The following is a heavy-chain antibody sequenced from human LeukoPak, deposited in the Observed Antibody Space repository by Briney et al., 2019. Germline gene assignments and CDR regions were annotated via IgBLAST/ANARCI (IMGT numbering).Heavy chain of an antibody. CDR3: ASGPSFITIFY. CDR2: IYYSGST. CDR1: GVSISSGDYY. J-gene: IGHJ4*02. Sequence: SETLSLTCTVSGVSISSGDYYWSWIRQPPGKGLEWIGYIYYSGSTYYNPSLKSRVTISVDTSKNQFSLKLSSVTAADTAVYYCASGPSFITIFYWGQGTLVTVSS. V-gene: IGHV4-30-4*08. D-gene: IGHD3-3*01.